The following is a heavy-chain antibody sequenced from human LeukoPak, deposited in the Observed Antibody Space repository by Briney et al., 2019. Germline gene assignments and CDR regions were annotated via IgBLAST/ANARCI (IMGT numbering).Heavy chain of an antibody. D-gene: IGHD1-26*01. J-gene: IGHJ4*02. V-gene: IGHV3-23*01. CDR3: AKVGLGGAYYDS. Sequence: GGSLRLSCAASGFTFSSYAMSWVRQAPGKGLEWVSAISGSGDRTDYADSVKGRFTISRDNSKGTLYLQMNSLRAEDTAVYYCAKVGLGGAYYDSWGQGTLGTVSS. CDR1: GFTFSSYA. CDR2: ISGSGDRT.